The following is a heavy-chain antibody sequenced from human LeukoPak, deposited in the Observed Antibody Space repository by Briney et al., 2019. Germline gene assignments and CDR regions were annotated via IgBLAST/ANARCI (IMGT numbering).Heavy chain of an antibody. CDR3: ATSDPPFCSPSRCYMAFDY. Sequence: ASVRVSCKVSGYSLTELSMHWVRQAPGKGLEWMGGFDPRDGATYFAQNFQGRVTLTEDTSTDTSSMELRSLKSDDTAVYYCATSDPPFCSPSRCYMAFDYWGQGTLVSVSS. J-gene: IGHJ4*02. V-gene: IGHV1-24*01. CDR2: FDPRDGAT. CDR1: GYSLTELS. D-gene: IGHD2-2*02.